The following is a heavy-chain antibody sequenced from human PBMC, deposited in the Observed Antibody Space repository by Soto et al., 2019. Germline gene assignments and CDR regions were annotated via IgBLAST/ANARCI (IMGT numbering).Heavy chain of an antibody. D-gene: IGHD5-12*01. CDR1: GGSISTYY. V-gene: IGHV4-59*01. J-gene: IGHJ5*02. Sequence: QVQLQESGPGLVKPSETLSLTCTVSGGSISTYYWTWIRQSPGKGLEWIGFIYYTGSTNYNPSLKSRVTISLESSRNQFSLKMTSVTAADTAVYYCARGWDGYGWFDPWGQGSPVTVSS. CDR2: IYYTGST. CDR3: ARGWDGYGWFDP.